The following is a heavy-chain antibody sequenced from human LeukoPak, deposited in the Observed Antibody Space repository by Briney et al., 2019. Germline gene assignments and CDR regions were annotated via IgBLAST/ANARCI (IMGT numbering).Heavy chain of an antibody. V-gene: IGHV3-23*01. CDR1: GFTFSSYG. J-gene: IGHJ6*03. D-gene: IGHD3-9*01. Sequence: PGGSLRLSCAASGFTFSSYGMSWVRQAPGKGLEWVSAISGSGGSTYYADSVKGRFTISRDNSKNTLYLQMNSLRGEDTAVYYCAKCILTGYYKGYMDVWGKGTTVTISS. CDR2: ISGSGGST. CDR3: AKCILTGYYKGYMDV.